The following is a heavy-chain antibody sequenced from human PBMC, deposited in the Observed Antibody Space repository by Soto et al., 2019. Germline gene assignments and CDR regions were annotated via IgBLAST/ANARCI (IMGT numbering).Heavy chain of an antibody. CDR1: GGSISSYY. V-gene: IGHV4-59*01. CDR3: ARQDYDSYYFDY. CDR2: IYYSGST. J-gene: IGHJ4*02. Sequence: SETLSLTCTVSGGSISSYYWSWIRQPPGKGLEWIGYIYYSGSTNYNPSLKSRVTISVDTSKNQFSLKLSSVTAADTAVYYCARQDYDSYYFDYWGQGTLVTVS. D-gene: IGHD3-22*01.